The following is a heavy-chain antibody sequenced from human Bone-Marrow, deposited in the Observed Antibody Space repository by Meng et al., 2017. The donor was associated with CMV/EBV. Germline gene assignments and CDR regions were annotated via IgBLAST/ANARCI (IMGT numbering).Heavy chain of an antibody. CDR2: INPNSGGT. CDR3: ARVYCSTTSCYSLDP. D-gene: IGHD2-2*02. J-gene: IGHJ5*02. CDR1: GYTFTGYY. V-gene: IGHV1-2*02. Sequence: SVKVSCKASGYTFTGYYMHWVRQAPGQGLEWMGWINPNSGGTNYAQKFQGRVTMTRDTSISTAYMELSRLRSDDTAVFYCARVYCSTTSCYSLDPWGQGTLVPVSS.